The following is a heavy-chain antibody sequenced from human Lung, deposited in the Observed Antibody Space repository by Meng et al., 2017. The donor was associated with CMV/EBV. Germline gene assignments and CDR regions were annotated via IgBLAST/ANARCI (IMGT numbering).Heavy chain of an antibody. J-gene: IGHJ4*02. Sequence: QVQSVQSGAQLTKPGASVKVFSKASGYTFPGYYMHWLRPAPGQGLEWVVRFTPSRGGTTYAQKFQGRVTMTRDTSISTAYMELSSLRSDDAAMYYCVRANLGSADYWGQGTLVTVSS. CDR3: VRANLGSADY. CDR1: GYTFPGYY. D-gene: IGHD7-27*01. V-gene: IGHV1-2*06. CDR2: FTPSRGGT.